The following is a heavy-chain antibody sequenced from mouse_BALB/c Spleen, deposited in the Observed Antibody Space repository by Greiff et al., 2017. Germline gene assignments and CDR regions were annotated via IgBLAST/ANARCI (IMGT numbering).Heavy chain of an antibody. V-gene: IGHV5-6-3*01. J-gene: IGHJ3*01. CDR1: GFTFSSYG. Sequence: EVKVVESGGGLVQPGGSLKLSCAASGFTFSSYGMSWVRQTPDKRLELVATINSNGGSTYYPDSVKGRFTISRDNAKNTLYLQMSSLKSEDTAMYYCARGGYGAWFAYWGQGTLVTVSA. D-gene: IGHD2-14*01. CDR2: INSNGGST. CDR3: ARGGYGAWFAY.